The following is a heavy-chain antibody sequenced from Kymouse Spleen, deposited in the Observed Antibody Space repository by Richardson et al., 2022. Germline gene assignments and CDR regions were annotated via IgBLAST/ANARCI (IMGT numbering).Heavy chain of an antibody. CDR1: GGSFSGYY. CDR2: INHSGST. V-gene: IGHV4-34*01. Sequence: QVQLQQWGAGLLKPSETLSLTCAVYGGSFSGYYWSWIRQPPGKGLEWIGEINHSGSTNYNPSLKSRVTISVDTSKNQFSLKLSSVTAADTAVYYCARGGDNWNYDYWGQGTLVTVSS. D-gene: IGHD1-7*01. J-gene: IGHJ4*02. CDR3: ARGGDNWNYDY.